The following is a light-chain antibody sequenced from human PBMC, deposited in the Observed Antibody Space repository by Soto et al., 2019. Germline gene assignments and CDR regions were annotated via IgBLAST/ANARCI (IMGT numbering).Light chain of an antibody. V-gene: IGKV3-15*01. J-gene: IGKJ1*01. CDR3: QQYNNWRT. CDR2: AAS. Sequence: IVMTQSPATLSISPGERATLSCRASQSVNSNLAWYQQKPGQSPRLLIYAASTRAAGIPARFSGSGSGTEFTLTISSLQSEDFAVYYCQQYNNWRTFGQGTKVDI. CDR1: QSVNSN.